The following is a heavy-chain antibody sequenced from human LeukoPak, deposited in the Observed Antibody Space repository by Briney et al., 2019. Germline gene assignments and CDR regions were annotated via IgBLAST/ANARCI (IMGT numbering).Heavy chain of an antibody. CDR2: ISGSGDTT. J-gene: IGHJ4*02. CDR3: AKTPQKYCSSTTCYPDY. D-gene: IGHD2-2*01. Sequence: SGGSLRLSCAASGFTFSSYAMSWVRLAPGKGLEWVSTISGSGDTTYYADSVRGRFSISRDNSKNTLYLQMNSLRVENTAAYYCAKTPQKYCSSTTCYPDYWGQGTLVTVSS. V-gene: IGHV3-23*01. CDR1: GFTFSSYA.